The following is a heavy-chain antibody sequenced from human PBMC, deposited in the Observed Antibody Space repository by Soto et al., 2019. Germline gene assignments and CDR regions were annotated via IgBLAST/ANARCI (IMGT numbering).Heavy chain of an antibody. V-gene: IGHV4-39*01. D-gene: IGHD6-25*01. Sequence: SATLSPTCPFHRTSIPISDSSWQSTRHPPGHGLAWITSIYYNGMTYYNPSLKSLVTFSVDRSKNQLSLKLNSVTAADRAVYYCATGPSSSNGYRQFDYLGQ. CDR2: IYYNGMT. J-gene: IGHJ4*02. CDR1: RTSIPISDSS. CDR3: ATGPSSSNGYRQFDY.